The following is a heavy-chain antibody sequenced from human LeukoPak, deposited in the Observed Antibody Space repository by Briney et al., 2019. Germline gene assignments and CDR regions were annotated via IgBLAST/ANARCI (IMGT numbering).Heavy chain of an antibody. V-gene: IGHV4-34*01. CDR2: INHSGST. J-gene: IGHJ4*02. D-gene: IGHD3-10*01. CDR1: GGSFSGYY. Sequence: KPSETLSLTCAVYGGSFSGYYWSWIRQPPGKGLEWIGEINHSGSTNYNPSLKSRVTISVDTSKNQFSLKLSSVTAADTAVYYCARRVQPMVRGVLAKGYFDYWGQGTLVTVPS. CDR3: ARRVQPMVRGVLAKGYFDY.